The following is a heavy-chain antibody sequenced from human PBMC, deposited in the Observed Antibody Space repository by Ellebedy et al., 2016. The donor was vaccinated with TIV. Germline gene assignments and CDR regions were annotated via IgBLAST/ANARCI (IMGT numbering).Heavy chain of an antibody. CDR2: IKEDGSEK. V-gene: IGHV3-7*03. D-gene: IGHD5-12*01. CDR3: RIVASDFDY. J-gene: IGHJ4*02. Sequence: PGGSLRLSCAVSGFPFSRYWMSWVRQAPGKGLEWVANIKEDGSEKDYVDSVKGRFTISRDNAKNPLYLQMNSLRAEDTAVYYCRIVASDFDYWGQGALVTVSS. CDR1: GFPFSRYW.